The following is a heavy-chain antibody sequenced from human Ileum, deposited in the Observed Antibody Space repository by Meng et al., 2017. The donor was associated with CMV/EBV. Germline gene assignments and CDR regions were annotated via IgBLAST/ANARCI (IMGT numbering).Heavy chain of an antibody. D-gene: IGHD3-10*01. CDR2: ITDSSARI. CDR3: VRDPDRDHGGSGRCLDF. V-gene: IGHV3-21*01. J-gene: IGHJ4*02. CDR1: RFTLSSYA. Sequence: GESLKISCAASRFTLSSYAMHWVRQTPGKGLEWVSFITDSSARIYYADSVKGRFTISRDNAKNSLYLQMNSLRAEDTAVYYCVRDPDRDHGGSGRCLDFWGQGTLVTVSS.